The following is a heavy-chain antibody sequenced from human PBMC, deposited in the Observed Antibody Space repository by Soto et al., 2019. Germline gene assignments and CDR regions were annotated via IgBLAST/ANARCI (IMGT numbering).Heavy chain of an antibody. CDR3: ARGTWVRSAFDI. CDR1: GGSFSGYY. Sequence: QVQLQQWGAGLLKPSETLSLTCAVYGGSFSGYYWSWIRQPPGKGLEWIGEINHSGSTNYNPSLKSRVTISVDTSKYQFSLKLSSVTAADTAVYYCARGTWVRSAFDIWGQGTMVTVSS. J-gene: IGHJ3*02. CDR2: INHSGST. D-gene: IGHD3-10*01. V-gene: IGHV4-34*01.